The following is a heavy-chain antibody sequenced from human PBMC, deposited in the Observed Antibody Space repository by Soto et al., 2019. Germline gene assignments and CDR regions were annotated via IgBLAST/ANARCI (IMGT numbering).Heavy chain of an antibody. CDR1: GFTFSSFE. CDR2: IGRSGETI. J-gene: IGHJ4*02. D-gene: IGHD6-6*01. CDR3: ARDSRGGAARRPTFYY. Sequence: PGGSLRLSCVGSGFTFSSFEMSWVRQTPGKGLEWLSYIGRSGETIYYADTVKGRFTISRDNAKGSLFLQMTGLRDEDTGIYYCARDSRGGAARRPTFYYWGRGTLVTVSS. V-gene: IGHV3-48*03.